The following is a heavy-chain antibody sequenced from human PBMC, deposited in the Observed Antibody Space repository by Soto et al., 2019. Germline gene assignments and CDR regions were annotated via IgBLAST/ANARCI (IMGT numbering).Heavy chain of an antibody. CDR3: VRDPGGNVPAAICWFDP. J-gene: IGHJ5*02. D-gene: IGHD2-2*02. CDR1: GFTFSSYS. Sequence: GGSLRLSCAASGFTFSSYSMNWVRQAPGKGLEWVSSISSSSSYIYYADSVKGRFTISRDNAKNSLYLQMNSLRAEDTAVYYCVRDPGGNVPAAICWFDPWGQGTLVTVSS. CDR2: ISSSSSYI. V-gene: IGHV3-21*01.